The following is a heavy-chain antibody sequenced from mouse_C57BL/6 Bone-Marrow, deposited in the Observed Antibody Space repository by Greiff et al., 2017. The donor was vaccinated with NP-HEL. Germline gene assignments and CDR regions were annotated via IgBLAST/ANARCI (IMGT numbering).Heavy chain of an antibody. CDR3: ARSTYYGSSWFAY. D-gene: IGHD1-1*01. CDR1: GYAFSSYW. V-gene: IGHV1-80*01. J-gene: IGHJ3*01. CDR2: IYPGDGDT. Sequence: VQLQESGAELVKPGASVKISCKASGYAFSSYWMNWVKQRPGKGLEWIGQIYPGDGDTNYNGKFKGKATLTADKSSSTAYMQLSSLTSEDSAVYFCARSTYYGSSWFAYWGQGTLVTVSA.